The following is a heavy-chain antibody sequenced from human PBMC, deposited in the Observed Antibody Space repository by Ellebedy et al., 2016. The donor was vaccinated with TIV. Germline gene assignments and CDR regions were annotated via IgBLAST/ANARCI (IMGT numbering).Heavy chain of an antibody. Sequence: GGSLRLSCAASGFTFSFYWIHWVRQAPGKGLVWVSCVSSEGRTTYFADSVKGRFTISRDNAKNTLYLQMNSLRTEDTAVYYCVRGPASGAFGIWGQGTMVTVSS. V-gene: IGHV3-74*01. CDR3: VRGPASGAFGI. D-gene: IGHD3-10*01. J-gene: IGHJ3*02. CDR1: GFTFSFYW. CDR2: VSSEGRTT.